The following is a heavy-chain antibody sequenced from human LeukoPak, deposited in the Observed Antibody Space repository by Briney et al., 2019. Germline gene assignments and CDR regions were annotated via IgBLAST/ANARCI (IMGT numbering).Heavy chain of an antibody. CDR1: GGTFSSYA. V-gene: IGHV1-69*06. CDR3: ARSLTIFGVVTPYNWFDP. Sequence: ASVKVSCKASGGTFSSYAISWVRQAPGQGLEWMGGIIPIFGTASYAQKFQGRVTITADKSTSTAYMELSSLRSEDTAVYYCARSLTIFGVVTPYNWFDPWGQGTLVTVSS. D-gene: IGHD3-3*01. J-gene: IGHJ5*02. CDR2: IIPIFGTA.